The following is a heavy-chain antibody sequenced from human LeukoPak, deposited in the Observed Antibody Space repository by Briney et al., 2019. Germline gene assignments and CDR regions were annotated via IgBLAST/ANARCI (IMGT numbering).Heavy chain of an antibody. CDR3: AKDRYSSGPYYFDY. V-gene: IGHV3-30*18. D-gene: IGHD6-19*01. CDR2: ISYDGSNK. Sequence: QTGGSLRLSCAASGFTFSSYGMHWVRQAPGKGLEWVAVISYDGSNKYYADSVKGRFTISRDNSKNTLYLQMNSLRAEDTAVYYCAKDRYSSGPYYFDYWGQGTLVTVSS. J-gene: IGHJ4*02. CDR1: GFTFSSYG.